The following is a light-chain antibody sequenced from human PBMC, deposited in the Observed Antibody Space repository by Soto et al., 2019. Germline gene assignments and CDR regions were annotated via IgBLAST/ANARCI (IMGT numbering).Light chain of an antibody. V-gene: IGKV3-15*01. CDR2: GAP. J-gene: IGKJ1*01. CDR1: QSVSSN. Sequence: EIVMTQSPATLSVSPGERATLSCRASQSVSSNLAWYQQKPGQAPRLLIYGAPTRATGIPARFSGTGSGTDFSLTFSSLQSEDFAVYYCKQYNNWPLFGQGTKVDIK. CDR3: KQYNNWPL.